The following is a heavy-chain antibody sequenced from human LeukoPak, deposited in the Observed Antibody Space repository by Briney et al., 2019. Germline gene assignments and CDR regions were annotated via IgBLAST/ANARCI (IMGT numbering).Heavy chain of an antibody. J-gene: IGHJ1*01. Sequence: SETLSLTCTVSGGSISSYYWSWIRQPPGKGLEWIGYIYYSGSTNYNPSLKSRVTISVDTSKNQFSLKLSSVTAADTAAYYCARKAPRYYDSSGYYWLHYFQHWGQGTLVTVSS. CDR2: IYYSGST. CDR1: GGSISSYY. V-gene: IGHV4-59*12. D-gene: IGHD3-22*01. CDR3: ARKAPRYYDSSGYYWLHYFQH.